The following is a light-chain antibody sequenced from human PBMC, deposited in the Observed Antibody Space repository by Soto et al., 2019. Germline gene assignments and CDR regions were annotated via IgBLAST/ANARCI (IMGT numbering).Light chain of an antibody. Sequence: EIVLTQSPATLSVSPGDKATLSCRASQSVSSNLAWYQHKPGQAPRLLIYDASTRATGIPARFSGSGSGAYFTLTISSLQSEDFAVYYCQRYNNWPLEFSFGPGTRVDVK. J-gene: IGKJ3*01. V-gene: IGKV3-15*01. CDR2: DAS. CDR3: QRYNNWPLEFS. CDR1: QSVSSN.